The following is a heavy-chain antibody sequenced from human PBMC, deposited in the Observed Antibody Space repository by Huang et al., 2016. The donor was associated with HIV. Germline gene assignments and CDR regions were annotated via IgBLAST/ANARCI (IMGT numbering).Heavy chain of an antibody. D-gene: IGHD3-22*01. CDR3: ARRQGSGYYFYFDY. CDR2: IYYSGSP. J-gene: IGHJ4*02. V-gene: IGHV4-39*01. Sequence: QLQLQESGPGLVKPSDTLSLNCTISVGSIKSRNYYWGWVRQAPGKGLEWIGDIYYSGSPYYNPSLRSRVSLSVDTSKNQATLKVNAVIAADTAVYYCARRQGSGYYFYFDYWGRGIPVTVSA. CDR1: VGSIKSRNYY.